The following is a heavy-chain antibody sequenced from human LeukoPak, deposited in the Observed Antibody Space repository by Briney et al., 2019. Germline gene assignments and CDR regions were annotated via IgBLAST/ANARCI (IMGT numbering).Heavy chain of an antibody. CDR2: INPNSGGT. CDR3: ARDGGGPYCGGDCYSWYYFDY. CDR1: GYTFTGYY. J-gene: IGHJ4*02. V-gene: IGHV1-2*02. Sequence: GASVNVSCKASGYTFTGYYMHWVRQAPGQGLEWMGWINPNSGGTNYAQKFQGRVTMTRDTSISTAYMELSRLRSDDTAVYYCARDGGGPYCGGDCYSWYYFDYWGQGTLVTVSS. D-gene: IGHD2-21*02.